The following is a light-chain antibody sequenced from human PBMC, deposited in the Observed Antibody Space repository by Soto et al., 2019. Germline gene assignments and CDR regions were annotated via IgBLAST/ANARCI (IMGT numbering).Light chain of an antibody. V-gene: IGKV3-11*01. CDR3: QQRSNWLWT. J-gene: IGKJ1*01. CDR1: QSVSSY. CDR2: DAS. Sequence: EIVLTQSPATLSLSPGERATLSCRASQSVSSYLAWYQQKPGQAPRLLIYDASNGATGIPARFSGSGSGTDFTLTISSLEPEDFAVYYCQQRSNWLWTFGQGTKVDNK.